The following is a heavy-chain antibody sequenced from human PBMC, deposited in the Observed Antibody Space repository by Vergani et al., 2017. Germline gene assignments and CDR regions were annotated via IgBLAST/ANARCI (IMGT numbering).Heavy chain of an antibody. CDR3: AAGADYDFWSGYPIIYGMDV. D-gene: IGHD3-3*01. CDR1: GFTFSSYS. Sequence: EVQLVESGGGLVKPGGSLRLSCAASGFTFSSYSMNWVRQAPGKGLERVSSISSSSSYIYYADSVKGRFTISRDNAENSLYLQMNSLRAEDTAVYYCAAGADYDFWSGYPIIYGMDVWGQGTTVTVSS. V-gene: IGHV3-21*01. J-gene: IGHJ6*02. CDR2: ISSSSSYI.